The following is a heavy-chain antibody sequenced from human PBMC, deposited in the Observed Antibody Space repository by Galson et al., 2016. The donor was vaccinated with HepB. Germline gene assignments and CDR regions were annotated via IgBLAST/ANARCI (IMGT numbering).Heavy chain of an antibody. D-gene: IGHD5/OR15-5a*01. CDR3: TSSAYSVYGSQNYHYYYGMDV. Sequence: SLRLSCAASGLSFSDAWMSWVRQAPGRGLEWIARIKSKNEGGTTDYAAPVKGRFSISRDDSKNTMYLQMNSLKTEDTALYYCTSSAYSVYGSQNYHYYYGMDVWGQGTTVSVSS. CDR1: GLSFSDAW. V-gene: IGHV3-15*01. J-gene: IGHJ6*02. CDR2: IKSKNEGGTT.